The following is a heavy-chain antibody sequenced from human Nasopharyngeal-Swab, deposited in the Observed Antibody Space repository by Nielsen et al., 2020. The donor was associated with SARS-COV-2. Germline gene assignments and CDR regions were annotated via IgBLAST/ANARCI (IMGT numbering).Heavy chain of an antibody. CDR1: DSPFSSVW. CDR3: TTLHRTGWF. J-gene: IGHJ4*02. CDR2: IKRKADGGTV. D-gene: IGHD6-19*01. Sequence: GGSLRLSCEPPDSPFSSVWWSWARQAQGKGLEWVGRIKRKADGGTVEYATAVRGRFSISRDDSRNTLFLQMNRLKTEDTAFYYCTTLHRTGWFWGQGTLVTVSS. V-gene: IGHV3-15*01.